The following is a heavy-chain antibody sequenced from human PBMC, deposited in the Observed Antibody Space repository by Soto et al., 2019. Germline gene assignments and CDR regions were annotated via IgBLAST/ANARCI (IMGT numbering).Heavy chain of an antibody. V-gene: IGHV3-15*01. CDR2: IKSKTDGWTT. CDR1: GCTFSNAW. CDR3: TTDLLSTTFGVVIEYFDY. Sequence: GGSLRLSCAASGCTFSNAWMSWVRQAPGKGLEWVGRIKSKTDGWTTDYAAPVKGRFTISRDDSKKTLYLQMNSLKTEEPAVYYCTTDLLSTTFGVVIEYFDYWRQGTLVTVSS. J-gene: IGHJ4*02. D-gene: IGHD3-3*01.